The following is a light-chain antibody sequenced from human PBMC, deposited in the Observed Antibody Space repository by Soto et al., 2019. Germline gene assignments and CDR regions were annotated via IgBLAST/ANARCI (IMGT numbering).Light chain of an antibody. CDR3: TSYTSSTPFYV. CDR1: RTDVADGYDY. V-gene: IGLV2-14*03. Sequence: QSALTQPASVSGSPGQSIAISCTGVRTDVADGYDYVSWYQQHPGQAPQLIIYDVSNRPSGVSDRFSGSKSGNTASLTISGLQAEDEAEYYCTSYTSSTPFYVIGTGTKVTVL. CDR2: DVS. J-gene: IGLJ1*01.